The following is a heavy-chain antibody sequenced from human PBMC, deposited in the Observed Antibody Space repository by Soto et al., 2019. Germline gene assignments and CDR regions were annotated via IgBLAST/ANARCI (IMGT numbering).Heavy chain of an antibody. J-gene: IGHJ4*02. CDR3: SRGRDGDY. CDR2: ISSHNGNT. D-gene: IGHD6-6*01. Sequence: QVHLVQSGAEVKKPGASVKVSCKGSGYGFTTYGITWVRQAPGQGLEWMAWISSHNGNTSYAQKLQGRVTVTRDTSTSTAYMELRILRSDDTAVYYCSRGRDGDYWGQGALVTVYS. V-gene: IGHV1-18*01. CDR1: GYGFTTYG.